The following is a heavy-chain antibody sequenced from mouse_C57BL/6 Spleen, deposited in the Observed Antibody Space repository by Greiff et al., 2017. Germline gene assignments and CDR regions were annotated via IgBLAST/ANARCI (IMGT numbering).Heavy chain of an antibody. J-gene: IGHJ2*01. CDR1: GFNIKDYY. V-gene: IGHV14-2*01. Sequence: VQLQQSGAELVKPGASVKLSCTASGFNIKDYYMHWVKQRTEQGLEWIGRIDPEDGYTNYAPKFQGKATITPDTSSNTACLQLTNLTSEDTAVYYCARNSYYFDYWGQGTTLTVSS. CDR2: IDPEDGYT. CDR3: ARNSYYFDY.